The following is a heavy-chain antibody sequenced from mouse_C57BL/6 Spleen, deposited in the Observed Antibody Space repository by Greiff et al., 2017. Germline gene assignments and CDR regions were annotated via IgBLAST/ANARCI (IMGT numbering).Heavy chain of an antibody. V-gene: IGHV5-12*01. CDR3: ARHHGSSFYWYFDV. J-gene: IGHJ1*03. CDR1: GFTFSDYY. CDR2: ISNGGGST. Sequence: EVKLMESGGGLVQPGGSLKLSCAASGFTFSDYYMYWVRQTPEKRLEWVAYISNGGGSTYYPDTVKGRFTISRDNAKNTLYLQMSRLKSEDTAMYYCARHHGSSFYWYFDVWGTGTTVTVSS. D-gene: IGHD1-1*01.